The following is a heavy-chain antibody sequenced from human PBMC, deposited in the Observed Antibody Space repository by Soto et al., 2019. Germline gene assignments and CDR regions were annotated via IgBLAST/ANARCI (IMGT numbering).Heavy chain of an antibody. CDR2: INPNSGGT. D-gene: IGHD3-16*01. CDR3: ARMATFGSLNWFDP. J-gene: IGHJ5*02. V-gene: IGHV1-2*02. CDR1: GFTFTCYY. Sequence: ASVKVPCKASGFTFTCYYMHWVRQAPGQGLEWMGWINPNSGGTNYAQKFQGRVTMTRDISIATAYMELSSLRSDDTAIYYCARMATFGSLNWFDPWGQGTLVTVSS.